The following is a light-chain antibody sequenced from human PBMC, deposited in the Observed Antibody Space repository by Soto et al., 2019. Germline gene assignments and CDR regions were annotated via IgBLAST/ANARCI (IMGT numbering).Light chain of an antibody. CDR3: QQYNDWPPT. CDR2: GAS. V-gene: IGKV3-15*01. J-gene: IGKJ1*01. CDR1: QSVRSN. Sequence: EIVMTQSPATLSASPGERATLSCRASQSVRSNLAWYQQKPGQAPRLLIYGASTRATGIPARFSGSGSGTEFTLSIGSLQSEDFAVYYCQQYNDWPPTFGQGTTVDI.